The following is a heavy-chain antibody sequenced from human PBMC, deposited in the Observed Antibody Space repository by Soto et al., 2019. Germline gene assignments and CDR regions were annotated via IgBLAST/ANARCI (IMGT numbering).Heavy chain of an antibody. CDR3: AKDIGAAAGYYFDY. D-gene: IGHD6-13*01. J-gene: IGHJ4*02. CDR2: ISWNSGSI. CDR1: GFTFDDYA. V-gene: IGHV3-9*01. Sequence: PGGSLRLSCAASGFTFDDYAMHWVRQAPGKGLEWVSGISWNSGSIGYADSVKGRFTISRDNAKNSLYLQMNSLRAEDTALYYCAKDIGAAAGYYFDYWGQGTLVTVSS.